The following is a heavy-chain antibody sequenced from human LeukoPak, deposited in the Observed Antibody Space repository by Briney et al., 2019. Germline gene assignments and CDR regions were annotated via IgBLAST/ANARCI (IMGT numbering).Heavy chain of an antibody. J-gene: IGHJ4*02. CDR2: INQDGSDK. CDR3: ARPSPPGDGYNPPDH. CDR1: GFTFSDYY. V-gene: IGHV3-7*01. D-gene: IGHD5-24*01. Sequence: QLGGSLRLSCVTSGFTFSDYYISWVRQAPGKGLEWVANINQDGSDKNYVDSVKGRITISRDNSKNTLFLQMNNLRSEDTAVYFCARPSPPGDGYNPPDHWGQGTLVTVSS.